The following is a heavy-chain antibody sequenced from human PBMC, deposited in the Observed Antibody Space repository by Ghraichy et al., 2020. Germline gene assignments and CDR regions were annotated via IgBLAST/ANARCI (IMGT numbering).Heavy chain of an antibody. CDR3: TTDPPPWVTSDY. J-gene: IGHJ4*02. V-gene: IGHV3-15*01. CDR1: GFTFSNAW. Sequence: LSLTCAASGFTFSNAWMSWVRQAPGKGLEWVGRIKSKTDGGTTDYAAPVKGRFTISRDDSKNTLYLQMNSLKTEDTAVYYCTTDPPPWVTSDYWGPGTLVTVSS. D-gene: IGHD2-21*02. CDR2: IKSKTDGGTT.